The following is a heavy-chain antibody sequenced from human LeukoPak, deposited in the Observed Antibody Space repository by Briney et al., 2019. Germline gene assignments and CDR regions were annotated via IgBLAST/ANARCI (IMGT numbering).Heavy chain of an antibody. Sequence: PGGSLRLSCAASGFTFSSYGMHWVRQAPGKGLEWVAVIWYDGSNKYYADSVKGRFTISRDNSKNTLYLQMNSLRAEDTAVYYCAGDPPQDSVGYYFDYWGQGTLVTVSS. D-gene: IGHD2-15*01. CDR2: IWYDGSNK. CDR1: GFTFSSYG. CDR3: AGDPPQDSVGYYFDY. V-gene: IGHV3-33*01. J-gene: IGHJ4*02.